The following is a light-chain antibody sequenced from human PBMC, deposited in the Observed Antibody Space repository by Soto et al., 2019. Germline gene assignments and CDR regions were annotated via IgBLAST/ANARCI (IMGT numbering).Light chain of an antibody. CDR2: DVS. Sequence: QSALTQPASVSGSPGQSITISCTGTSSDVGGYNYVSWYQQHPGKAPKLMIYDVSNRPSGVFNRFSGSKSGNTASLTISGLQAEDEAGYYCSSYTSSSTPVVFGGGTKLTVL. CDR3: SSYTSSSTPVV. CDR1: SSDVGGYNY. J-gene: IGLJ2*01. V-gene: IGLV2-14*01.